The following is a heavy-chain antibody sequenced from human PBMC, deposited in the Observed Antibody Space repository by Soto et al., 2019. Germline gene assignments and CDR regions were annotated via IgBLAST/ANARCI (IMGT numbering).Heavy chain of an antibody. CDR2: ISSSSSTI. J-gene: IGHJ6*02. Sequence: GGSLRLSCAASGFTFSSYSMNWVRQAPGKGLEWVSYISSSSSTIYYADSVKGRFTISRDNAKNSLYLQMNSLRDEDTAVYYCARDDSSGYYPSEYYGMDVWGQGTTVTVSS. D-gene: IGHD3-22*01. V-gene: IGHV3-48*02. CDR3: ARDDSSGYYPSEYYGMDV. CDR1: GFTFSSYS.